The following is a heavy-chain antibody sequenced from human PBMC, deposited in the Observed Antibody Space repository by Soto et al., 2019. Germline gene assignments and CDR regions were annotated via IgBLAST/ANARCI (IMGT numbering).Heavy chain of an antibody. Sequence: QVQLVESGGGVVQPGRSLRLSCAASGFTFSSYGMHWVRQAPGKGLEWVAVIWSDGSNKYYADSVKGRFTISRDNYKNPQYLQMNSLRAEDTAVYYCASDGGTTCNFLGSWGQGTLVTVSS. D-gene: IGHD3-16*01. V-gene: IGHV3-33*01. J-gene: IGHJ5*02. CDR3: ASDGGTTCNFLGS. CDR1: GFTFSSYG. CDR2: IWSDGSNK.